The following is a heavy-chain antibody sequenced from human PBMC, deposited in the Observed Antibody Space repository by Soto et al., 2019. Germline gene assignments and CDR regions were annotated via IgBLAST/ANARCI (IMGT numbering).Heavy chain of an antibody. CDR1: GYAFTTYG. V-gene: IGHV1-18*01. D-gene: IGHD1-1*01. CDR3: ARGRYGDY. CDR2: ISAHNGNT. Sequence: QVHLVQSGAEVKKPGASVKVSCKGSGYAFTTYGITWVRQAPGQGLEWLGWISAHNGNTNYAQKLQGRVTATRATSTSPAYMELRSLRSDDTAVYYCARGRYGDYWGQGALVTVSS. J-gene: IGHJ4*02.